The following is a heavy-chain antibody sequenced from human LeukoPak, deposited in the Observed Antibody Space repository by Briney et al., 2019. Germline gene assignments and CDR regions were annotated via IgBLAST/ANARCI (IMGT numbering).Heavy chain of an antibody. CDR2: IYYSGST. Sequence: KSSETLSLTCTVSGGSISSSSYYWGWIRQPPGKGLEWIGSIYYSGSTYYNPSLKSRVTISVDTSKNQFSLKLSSVTAADTAVYYCARVGEMAYFDYWGQGTLVTVSS. J-gene: IGHJ4*02. CDR1: GGSISSSSYY. V-gene: IGHV4-39*07. CDR3: ARVGEMAYFDY. D-gene: IGHD3-16*01.